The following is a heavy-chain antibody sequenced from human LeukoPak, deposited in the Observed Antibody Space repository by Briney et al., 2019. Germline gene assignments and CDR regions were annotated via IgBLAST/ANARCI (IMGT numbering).Heavy chain of an antibody. CDR2: ISYSGST. Sequence: PSETLSLTCTVSGGSIRSSSYYWGWIRQPPGKGLQWIGSISYSGSTYYNPSLRSRVTISLDTSKNQFSLKLSSVTAADTAVYYCARDQYYDVSTYYEIDYWGQGTLVTVSS. CDR3: ARDQYYDVSTYYEIDY. V-gene: IGHV4-39*07. J-gene: IGHJ4*02. D-gene: IGHD3-22*01. CDR1: GGSIRSSSYY.